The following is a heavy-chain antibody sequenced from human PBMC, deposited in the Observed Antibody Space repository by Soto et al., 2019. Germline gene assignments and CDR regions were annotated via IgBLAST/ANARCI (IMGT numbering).Heavy chain of an antibody. V-gene: IGHV3-30-3*01. CDR1: GFTFSSYA. CDR3: ARATSSSSGGYYYGIDV. Sequence: GGSLRLSCAASGFTFSSYAMHWVRQAPGKGLEWVAVISYDGSNKYYADSVKGRFTISRDNSKNTLYLQMNSLRAEDTAVYYCARATSSSSGGYYYGIDVWGQGTTVTVSS. J-gene: IGHJ6*02. CDR2: ISYDGSNK. D-gene: IGHD6-6*01.